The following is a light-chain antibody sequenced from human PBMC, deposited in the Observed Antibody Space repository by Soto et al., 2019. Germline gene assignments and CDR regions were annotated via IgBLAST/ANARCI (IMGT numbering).Light chain of an antibody. J-gene: IGKJ3*01. CDR1: QSVSRNY. Sequence: EIVLTQSPGTLSLSPGERATLSCRASQSVSRNYLAWYQQKPGQAPRLLIDGVSSRATGIPDRFSGSGSGTDFTLTIRRLEPEDCAVYYCQQYGSSFTFGPGTKVDIK. V-gene: IGKV3-20*01. CDR2: GVS. CDR3: QQYGSSFT.